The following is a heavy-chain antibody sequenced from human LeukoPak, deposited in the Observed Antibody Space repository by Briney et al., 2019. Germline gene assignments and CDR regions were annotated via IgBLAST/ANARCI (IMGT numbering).Heavy chain of an antibody. CDR3: ARRYCTNGVCYHDRGAFDI. CDR2: MNPNSGNT. V-gene: IGHV1-8*03. J-gene: IGHJ3*02. CDR1: GYTFTSYD. Sequence: ASVKVSCKASGYTFTSYDINWVRQATGQGREGMGGMNPNSGNTGYVQKFQGRVTITRKTSIRTAYMELGRGRAEETAGGYCARRYCTNGVCYHDRGAFDIWGQGTMVTVSS. D-gene: IGHD2-8*01.